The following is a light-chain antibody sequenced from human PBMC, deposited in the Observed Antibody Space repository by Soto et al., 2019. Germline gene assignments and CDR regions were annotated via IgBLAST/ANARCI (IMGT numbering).Light chain of an antibody. V-gene: IGLV2-14*01. CDR3: SSYTTSSTVA. CDR2: EVS. J-gene: IGLJ2*01. CDR1: SSDIGGYNY. Sequence: QSVLTQSASVSGSPGQSITISCTGTSSDIGGYNYVSWYQQHPDKAPKLMIFEVSNRPSGVSNRFSGSKSGNTASLTISGLLPEDEADYYCSSYTTSSTVAFGGGTKLTDL.